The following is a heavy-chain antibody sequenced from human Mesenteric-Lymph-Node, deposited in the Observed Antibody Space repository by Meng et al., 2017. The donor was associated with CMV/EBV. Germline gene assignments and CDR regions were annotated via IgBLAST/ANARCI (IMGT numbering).Heavy chain of an antibody. Sequence: GGSLRLSCAASGFTFSSYAMHWVRQAPGKGLEWVAVISYEGSNKYYADPVKGRFTFSRDNAKNTLYLQMNSLRAEDATVYYCARANNHAMDVWGQGTTVTVSS. CDR2: ISYEGSNK. D-gene: IGHD1/OR15-1a*01. V-gene: IGHV3-30*04. CDR1: GFTFSSYA. J-gene: IGHJ6*02. CDR3: ARANNHAMDV.